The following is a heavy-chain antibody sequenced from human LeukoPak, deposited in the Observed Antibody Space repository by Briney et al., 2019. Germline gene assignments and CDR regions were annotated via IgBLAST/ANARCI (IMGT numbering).Heavy chain of an antibody. Sequence: GESLKISCKGSGYSFTSYWIDWVRQMPGKGLEWMGTLHPGDSDTRYSPSFQGQVTISADKSITTTYLQWSSLKASDTAIYYCARRHSIRDLDYWGQGTLVTVSS. V-gene: IGHV5-51*01. CDR3: ARRHSIRDLDY. D-gene: IGHD5-12*01. J-gene: IGHJ4*02. CDR1: GYSFTSYW. CDR2: LHPGDSDT.